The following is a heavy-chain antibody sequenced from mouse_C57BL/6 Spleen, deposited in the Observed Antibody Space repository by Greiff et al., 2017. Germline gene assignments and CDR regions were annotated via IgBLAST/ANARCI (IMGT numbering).Heavy chain of an antibody. D-gene: IGHD2-3*01. J-gene: IGHJ3*01. CDR2: IDPSDSYT. CDR1: GYTFTSYW. Sequence: QVQLQQPGAELVMPGASVKLSCKASGYTFTSYWMHWVKQRPGQGLEWIGEIDPSDSYTNYNQKFKGKSTLTVDKSSSTAYMQLSSLTSEDSAVYYCERWYDGFAYWGQGTLVTVSA. CDR3: ERWYDGFAY. V-gene: IGHV1-69*01.